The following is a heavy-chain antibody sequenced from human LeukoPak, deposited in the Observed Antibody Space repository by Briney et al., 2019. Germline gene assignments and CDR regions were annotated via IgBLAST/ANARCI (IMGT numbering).Heavy chain of an antibody. CDR3: AREEITYYYDSSGYQPFDY. D-gene: IGHD3-22*01. CDR2: IYTSGST. CDR1: GGSISSYY. Sequence: PSETLSLTCTVSGGSISSYYWSWIRQPAGKGLEWIGRIYTSGSTNYNPSLKSRVTISVDTSKNQFSLKLSSVTAADTAVYYCAREEITYYYDSSGYQPFDYWGQGTLVTVSS. J-gene: IGHJ4*02. V-gene: IGHV4-4*07.